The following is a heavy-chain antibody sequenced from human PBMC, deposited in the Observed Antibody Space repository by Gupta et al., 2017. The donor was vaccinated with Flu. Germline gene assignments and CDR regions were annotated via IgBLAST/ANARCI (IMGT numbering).Heavy chain of an antibody. Sequence: QVQLQESGPGLVRPSQTLSPTCTVSNGSISSGNYYWTWIRQPAGKGLEWIGRVYITGSTNYSPSLKSRVTISIDASENQFSLKLTSVTAADTAVYYCAREGLAAAMRYWGQGTLVTVSS. V-gene: IGHV4-61*02. CDR3: AREGLAAAMRY. CDR1: NGSISSGNYY. CDR2: VYITGST. J-gene: IGHJ4*02. D-gene: IGHD6-13*01.